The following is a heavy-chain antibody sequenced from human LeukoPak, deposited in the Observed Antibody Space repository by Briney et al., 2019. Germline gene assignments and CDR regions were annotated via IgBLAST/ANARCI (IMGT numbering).Heavy chain of an antibody. D-gene: IGHD4-17*01. CDR3: AKARGSDYGDYVIFDY. J-gene: IGHJ4*02. V-gene: IGHV3-23*01. Sequence: GGSLRLSCTASGFTFVNYAMSWVRQAPGKGLEWVSAISGGGGTTYYADSVKGRFTISRDSSKNTLYLQMNSLRAEDTAVYYCAKARGSDYGDYVIFDYWGQGTLVAVSS. CDR1: GFTFVNYA. CDR2: ISGGGGTT.